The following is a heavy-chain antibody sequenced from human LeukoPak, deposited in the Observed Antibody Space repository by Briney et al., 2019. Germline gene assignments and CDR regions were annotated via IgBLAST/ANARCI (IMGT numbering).Heavy chain of an antibody. J-gene: IGHJ4*02. CDR3: ARGYNYANDFDS. D-gene: IGHD5-24*01. CDR2: ITSGGTAT. V-gene: IGHV3-74*01. CDR1: GFTFSNYW. Sequence: GGSLRLSCVASGFTFSNYWMHWVRQAPGKGLVWVSRITSGGTATTYADSVKGRFTISRDNAKNTLYLQMNSLRVEDTALYYCARGYNYANDFDSWGQGTLVSVS.